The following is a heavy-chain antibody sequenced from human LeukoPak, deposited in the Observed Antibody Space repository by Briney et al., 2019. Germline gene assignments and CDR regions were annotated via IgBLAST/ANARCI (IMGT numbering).Heavy chain of an antibody. J-gene: IGHJ6*03. D-gene: IGHD3-22*01. CDR3: ARGEVVVTNYHYYYMDV. V-gene: IGHV3-30*03. Sequence: GGSLRLSCAASGFTFSSYGMHWVRQAPGKGLEWVAVISYDGSNKYYADSVKGRFTISRDNSKNTLYLQMNSLRAEDTAVYYCARGEVVVTNYHYYYMDVWGKGTTVTVSS. CDR2: ISYDGSNK. CDR1: GFTFSSYG.